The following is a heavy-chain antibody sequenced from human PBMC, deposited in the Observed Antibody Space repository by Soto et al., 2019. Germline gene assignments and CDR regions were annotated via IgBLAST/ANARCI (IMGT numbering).Heavy chain of an antibody. CDR3: ARGRIVASIHDAFEI. CDR2: ISAYNGKR. CDR1: GYDFTRYG. D-gene: IGHD2-21*01. Sequence: HDPLLQSGDEVKKPGASVRVSCRASGYDFTRYGISWVRQAPGQGLEWVSWISAYNGKRDTAQKFQGRVTMTLDTSTDTAHMELGGLTSADTAVYYCARGRIVASIHDAFEIWGQGTMVAVSS. J-gene: IGHJ3*02. V-gene: IGHV1-18*01.